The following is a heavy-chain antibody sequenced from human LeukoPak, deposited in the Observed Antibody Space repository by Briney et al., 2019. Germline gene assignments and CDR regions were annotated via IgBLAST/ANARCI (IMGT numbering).Heavy chain of an antibody. Sequence: GGSLRLSCAASGFTFSSFPVQWVRQVPGKGLEYVSAISSTGETSYYASSVKDRFTISRDNSKNTLHLQMGSLRAEDTAVYYCARVMSGSGSKYFDYWGQGTLVTVSS. J-gene: IGHJ4*02. V-gene: IGHV3-64*01. CDR3: ARVMSGSGSKYFDY. D-gene: IGHD3-10*01. CDR1: GFTFSSFP. CDR2: ISSTGETS.